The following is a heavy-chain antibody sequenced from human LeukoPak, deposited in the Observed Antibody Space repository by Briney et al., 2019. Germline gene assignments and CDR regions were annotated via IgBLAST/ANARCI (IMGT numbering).Heavy chain of an antibody. CDR1: GFTFSSYA. D-gene: IGHD3-9*01. CDR3: ARDNRDPRYFDWSDAFDI. Sequence: GGSLRLSCAASGFTFSSYAMHWVRQAPGKGLEWVAVISYDGSNKYYADSVKGRFTISRDNSKNTLYLQMNSLRAEDTAVYYCARDNRDPRYFDWSDAFDIWGQGTMVTVSS. J-gene: IGHJ3*02. V-gene: IGHV3-30*04. CDR2: ISYDGSNK.